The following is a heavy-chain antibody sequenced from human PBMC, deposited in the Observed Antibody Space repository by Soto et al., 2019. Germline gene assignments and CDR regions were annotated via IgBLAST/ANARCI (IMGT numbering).Heavy chain of an antibody. CDR3: ARGQYYGSGSYSAVFVP. V-gene: IGHV4-34*01. J-gene: IGHJ5*02. D-gene: IGHD3-10*01. CDR1: GGSFSGYY. Sequence: SETLSLTCAVYGGSFSGYYWSWIRQPPGKGLEWIGEINHSGSTNYNPSLKSRVTISVDTSKNQFSLKLSSVTAADTAVYFCARGQYYGSGSYSAVFVPWGQGTLVTVAS. CDR2: INHSGST.